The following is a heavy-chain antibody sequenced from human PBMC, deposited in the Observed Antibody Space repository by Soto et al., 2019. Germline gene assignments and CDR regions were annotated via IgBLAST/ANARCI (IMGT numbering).Heavy chain of an antibody. V-gene: IGHV3-33*01. CDR3: ARDLLAAAGNYYYYGVDV. J-gene: IGHJ6*02. D-gene: IGHD6-13*01. CDR2: IWYDGSNK. Sequence: LRIYCAASGFSLSRYGMHWVRQAPGKGLEWVAVIWYDGSNKYYADSVKGRFTISRDNSKNTLYLQMNSLRAEDTAVYYCARDLLAAAGNYYYYGVDVWGQGTTVTVSS. CDR1: GFSLSRYG.